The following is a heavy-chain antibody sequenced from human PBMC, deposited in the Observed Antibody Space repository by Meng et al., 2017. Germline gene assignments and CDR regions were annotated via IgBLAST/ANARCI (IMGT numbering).Heavy chain of an antibody. CDR1: GGSISSVDC. CDR2: IYHGGNT. J-gene: IGHJ4*02. CDR3: DRSSSRRPHDY. D-gene: IGHD6-13*01. Sequence: QWQVQESGPGLVKPSGTLSLPCVVSGGSISSVDCGSWVRQHPGKGLEWIGEIYHGGNTNYNPSLKSRVTISVDTSKNQFSLKLSSVTAADTAVYYCDRSSSRRPHDYWGQGTLVTVSS. V-gene: IGHV4-4*02.